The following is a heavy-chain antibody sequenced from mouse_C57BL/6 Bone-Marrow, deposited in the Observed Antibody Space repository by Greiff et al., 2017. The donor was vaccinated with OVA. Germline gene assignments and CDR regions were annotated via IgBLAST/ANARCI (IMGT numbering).Heavy chain of an antibody. CDR1: GYAFSSYW. Sequence: VKLQESGAELVKPGASVKISCKASGYAFSSYWMNWVKQRPGKGLEWIGQIYPGDGDTNYNGKFKGKATLTADKSSSTAYMQLSSLTSEDSAVYFCAREEGYYYGSSLFAYWGQGTLVTVSA. J-gene: IGHJ3*01. V-gene: IGHV1-80*01. CDR3: AREEGYYYGSSLFAY. D-gene: IGHD1-1*01. CDR2: IYPGDGDT.